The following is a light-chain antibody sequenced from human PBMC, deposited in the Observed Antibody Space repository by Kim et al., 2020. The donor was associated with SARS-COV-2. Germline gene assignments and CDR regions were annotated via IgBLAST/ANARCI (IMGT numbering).Light chain of an antibody. V-gene: IGKV1-5*03. CDR3: QQYNSYPWT. CDR1: QSISSW. CDR2: KAS. J-gene: IGKJ1*01. Sequence: DIQMTQSPSTLSASVGDRVTITCRASQSISSWLAWYQQKAGKAPKLLIYKASSLESGVPSRFSGSGSGTEFTLTISNLQPDDFATYHCQQYNSYPWTFGQGTKLEIK.